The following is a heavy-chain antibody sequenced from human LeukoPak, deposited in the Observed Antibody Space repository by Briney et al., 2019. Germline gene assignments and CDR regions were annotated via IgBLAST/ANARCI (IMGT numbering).Heavy chain of an antibody. D-gene: IGHD3-22*01. Sequence: SETLSLTCTVSGGSISSSSYYWGWIRQPPGKGLEWIGSISYSGSTYYNPSLKSRVTISVDTSKNQFSLKLSSVTAADTAVYYCARQVEDYYDSSGYLLFGFDYWGQGTLVTVSS. J-gene: IGHJ4*02. V-gene: IGHV4-39*01. CDR2: ISYSGST. CDR1: GGSISSSSYY. CDR3: ARQVEDYYDSSGYLLFGFDY.